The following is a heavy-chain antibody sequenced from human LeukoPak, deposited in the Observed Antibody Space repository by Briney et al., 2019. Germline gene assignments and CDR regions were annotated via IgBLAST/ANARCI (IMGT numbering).Heavy chain of an antibody. CDR3: ARGGRGSAAVVAPRSFDI. D-gene: IGHD3-22*01. J-gene: IGHJ3*02. V-gene: IGHV3-53*01. Sequence: GGSLRLSCAASGFTFSAFWMHWVRQAPGKGLEWVSVTYTGGNSYYAGSVKGRFIISRDISKNTLYLQMNSLRAEDSALYYCARGGRGSAAVVAPRSFDIWGQGTMVTVSS. CDR1: GFTFSAFW. CDR2: TYTGGNS.